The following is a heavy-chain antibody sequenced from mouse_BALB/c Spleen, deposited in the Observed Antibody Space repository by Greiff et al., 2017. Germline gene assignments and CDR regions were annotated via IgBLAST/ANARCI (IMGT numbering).Heavy chain of an antibody. J-gene: IGHJ4*01. Sequence: EVMLVESGGGLVKPGGSLKLSCESNEYEFPSHDMSWVRKTPEKRLELVAAINSDGGSTYYPDTMERRFIISRDNTKKTLYLQMSSLRSEDTALYYCARQGDYYAMDYWGQGTSVTVSS. V-gene: IGHV5-2*01. CDR1: EYEFPSHD. CDR3: ARQGDYYAMDY. CDR2: INSDGGST.